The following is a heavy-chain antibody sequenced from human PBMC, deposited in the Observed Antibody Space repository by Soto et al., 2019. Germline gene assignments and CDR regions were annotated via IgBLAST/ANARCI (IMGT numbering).Heavy chain of an antibody. J-gene: IGHJ5*02. CDR1: GGTFSTYT. CDR3: AGDPDSHYNDSHASSYP. Sequence: QVQLVQSGAEVKKPGSSVKVSCKASGGTFSTYTITWVRQAGGQGLEWMGRIIPIIGIINYAQKFQGRVTISADKFTGTAYMELTGLRSDDTAVYYCAGDPDSHYNDSHASSYPWGQGTLVTVSS. D-gene: IGHD3-22*01. V-gene: IGHV1-69*08. CDR2: IIPIIGII.